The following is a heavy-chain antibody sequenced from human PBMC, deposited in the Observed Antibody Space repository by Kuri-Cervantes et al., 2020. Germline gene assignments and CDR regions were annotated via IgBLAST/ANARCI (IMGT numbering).Heavy chain of an antibody. D-gene: IGHD6-13*01. CDR1: GFTFSSYA. V-gene: IGHV3-30-3*01. J-gene: IGHJ6*02. CDR3: ARGDSSSWYISYYYYGMDV. Sequence: LSLTCPASGFTFSSYAMHWVRQAPGKGLEWVAVISYDGSNKYYADSVKGRFTISRDNSKNTLYLQMNSLRAEDTAVYYCARGDSSSWYISYYYYGMDVWGQGTTVTVSS. CDR2: ISYDGSNK.